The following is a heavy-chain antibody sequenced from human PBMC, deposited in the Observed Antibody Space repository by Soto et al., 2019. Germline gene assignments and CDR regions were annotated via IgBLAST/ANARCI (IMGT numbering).Heavy chain of an antibody. D-gene: IGHD3-10*01. V-gene: IGHV1-69*08. CDR3: AREAGDYGSGY. J-gene: IGHJ4*02. CDR2: IIPILGIA. CDR1: GGTFSSYT. Sequence: QVQLVQSGAEVKKPGSSVKVSCKASGGTFSSYTISWVRQAPGQGLEWMGRIIPILGIANYAQKFQGRVTITAGKSTSTAYMELSSLRSEDTAVYYCAREAGDYGSGYWGQGTLVTVSS.